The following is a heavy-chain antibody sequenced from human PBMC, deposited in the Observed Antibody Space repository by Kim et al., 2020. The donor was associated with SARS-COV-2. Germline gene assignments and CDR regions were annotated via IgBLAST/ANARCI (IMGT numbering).Heavy chain of an antibody. Sequence: GGSLRLSCAASGFTFSSYWMHWVRQAPGKGLVWVSRINSDGSSTSYADSVKGRFTISRDNAKNTLYLQMNSLRAEDTAVYYCARDLGPAYFDWLWPGDYWGQGTLVTVSS. V-gene: IGHV3-74*01. D-gene: IGHD3-9*01. CDR1: GFTFSSYW. CDR3: ARDLGPAYFDWLWPGDY. CDR2: INSDGSST. J-gene: IGHJ4*02.